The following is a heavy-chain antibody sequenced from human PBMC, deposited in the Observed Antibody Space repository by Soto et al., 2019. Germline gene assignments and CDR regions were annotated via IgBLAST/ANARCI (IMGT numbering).Heavy chain of an antibody. CDR2: ISGSGGST. Sequence: EVQLLESGGGLVQPGGSLRLSCAASGFTFSNYAVTWVRQAPGKGLEWVSTISGSGGSTYYADSVKGRFNISRDNSKNTLYLQMNSLRAEDTAVYYCAKDPVSSWYEIDYWGQGTLVTVSS. CDR3: AKDPVSSWYEIDY. CDR1: GFTFSNYA. V-gene: IGHV3-23*01. J-gene: IGHJ4*02. D-gene: IGHD6-13*01.